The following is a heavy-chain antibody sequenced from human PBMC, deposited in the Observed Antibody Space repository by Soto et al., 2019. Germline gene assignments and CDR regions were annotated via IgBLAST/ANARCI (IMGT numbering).Heavy chain of an antibody. CDR3: ARSSGWTGEY. Sequence: EVQLVESGGGLVQPGGSLRLSCVASGFTFSSYWMNWVGQVPGKGLEWVANIQQDGSEINYVDSVKGRFTISRDNAKSSLYLPMNRPRAEDTTVYYCARSSGWTGEYWGQGILVTVSS. CDR2: IQQDGSEI. CDR1: GFTFSSYW. J-gene: IGHJ4*02. D-gene: IGHD3-10*01. V-gene: IGHV3-7*04.